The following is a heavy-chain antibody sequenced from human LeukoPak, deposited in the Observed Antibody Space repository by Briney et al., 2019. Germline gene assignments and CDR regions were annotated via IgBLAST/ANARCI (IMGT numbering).Heavy chain of an antibody. D-gene: IGHD3-10*01. CDR3: VRGSGSYYNFDY. V-gene: IGHV3-74*01. CDR2: INSDGSST. CDR1: GFTFSSYW. J-gene: IGHJ4*02. Sequence: GGSLRLSCAASGFTFSSYWMHWVRQAPGKGLVWVSRINSDGSSTSYADSVKGRFTISRDNAKNTLYLQMNSLRAADTAVYYCVRGSGSYYNFDYWGQGTLVTVSS.